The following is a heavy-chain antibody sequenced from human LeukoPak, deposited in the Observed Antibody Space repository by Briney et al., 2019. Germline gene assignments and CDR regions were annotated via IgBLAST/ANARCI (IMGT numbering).Heavy chain of an antibody. Sequence: SVKVSCKASGGTFSSYAISWVRQAPGQGLEWMRGIIPIFGTANYAQKFQGRVTITADESTSTAYMELSSLRSEDTAVYYCAREKWSYRRYFDYWGQGTLVTVSS. J-gene: IGHJ4*02. CDR1: GGTFSSYA. CDR3: AREKWSYRRYFDY. CDR2: IIPIFGTA. V-gene: IGHV1-69*13. D-gene: IGHD1-26*01.